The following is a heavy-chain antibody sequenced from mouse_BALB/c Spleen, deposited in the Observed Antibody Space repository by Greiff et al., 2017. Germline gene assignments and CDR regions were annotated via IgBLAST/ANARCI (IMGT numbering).Heavy chain of an antibody. Sequence: DVQLVESGGGLVQPGGSRKLSCAASGFTFSSYGMHWVRQAPGKGLEWVAYISGGSSTIYYADTVKGRITISRDNPKNTLFLQMTSLRSEDTAMYYCARSDDDSFYALDYWGQGTSVTVSS. CDR3: ARSDDDSFYALDY. CDR2: ISGGSSTI. CDR1: GFTFSSYG. D-gene: IGHD2-3*01. J-gene: IGHJ4*01. V-gene: IGHV5-17*02.